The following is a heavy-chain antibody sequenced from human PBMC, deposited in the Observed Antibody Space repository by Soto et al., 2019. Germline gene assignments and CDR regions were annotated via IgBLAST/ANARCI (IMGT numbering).Heavy chain of an antibody. CDR3: ARDPNDSSAYYHHYYYGMDV. V-gene: IGHV1-3*01. D-gene: IGHD3-22*01. CDR1: GYTFTSYG. CDR2: VNAGNGNT. J-gene: IGHJ6*02. Sequence: QIQLMQSGAEVKKPGASVKVSCKASGYTFTSYGIHWVRQAPGQRLEWTGWVNAGNGNTKYSEKFQGRVTITRDTSASTAYLELSSLRSEDAAFFCCARDPNDSSAYYHHYYYGMDVWGQGTTVTVSS.